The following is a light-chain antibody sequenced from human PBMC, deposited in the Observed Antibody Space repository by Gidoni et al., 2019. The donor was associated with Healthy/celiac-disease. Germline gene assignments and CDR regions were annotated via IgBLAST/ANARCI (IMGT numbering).Light chain of an antibody. CDR3: SSYAGSNHYV. J-gene: IGLJ1*01. Sequence: ALTQPPSASGSPGQSVTISCTGTSSDVGGYNYVSWYQQHPGKAPKLMIYEVSKRPSGVPDRFSGSKSGNTASLTVSGLQAEDEADYYCSSYAGSNHYVFGTGTKVTVL. CDR2: EVS. CDR1: SSDVGGYNY. V-gene: IGLV2-8*01.